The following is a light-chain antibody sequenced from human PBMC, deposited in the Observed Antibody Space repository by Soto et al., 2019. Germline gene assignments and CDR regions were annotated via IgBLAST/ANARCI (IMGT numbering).Light chain of an antibody. Sequence: EIVLTQSPGTLSLSPGERATLSCRASQSISSSSLAWHQQKPGQPPRLLISGASTRATGIPDRFSGSGSGENFIFPLRRPGPEGFAMYYCQQYGRFGQGTKLEI. J-gene: IGKJ2*01. V-gene: IGKV3-20*01. CDR1: QSISSSS. CDR3: QQYGR. CDR2: GAS.